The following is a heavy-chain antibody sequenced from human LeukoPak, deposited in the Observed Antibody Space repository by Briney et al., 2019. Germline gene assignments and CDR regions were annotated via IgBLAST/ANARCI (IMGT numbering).Heavy chain of an antibody. Sequence: PGGSLRLSCAASGFTFSSYSMNWVRQAPGKGLEWVSSISSSSSYIYYADSVKGRFTISRDNAKNSLYLQMNSLRAEDTAVYYCARGMVTAIPASVDYYYYYYMDVWGKGTTVTVSS. J-gene: IGHJ6*03. V-gene: IGHV3-21*01. CDR2: ISSSSSYI. D-gene: IGHD2-21*02. CDR1: GFTFSSYS. CDR3: ARGMVTAIPASVDYYYYYYMDV.